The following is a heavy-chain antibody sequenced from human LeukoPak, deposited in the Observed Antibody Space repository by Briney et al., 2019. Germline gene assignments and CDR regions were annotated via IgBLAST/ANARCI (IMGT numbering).Heavy chain of an antibody. CDR1: GYTFTSYD. D-gene: IGHD3-22*01. Sequence: GASVKVSCKASGYTFTSYDINWVRQATGQRLEWMGWINAGNGDTKYSQKFEGRVTITRDTSASTAYMDVSSLRFEDTAVYYCARGGTMMAFDYWGQGTLVTVSS. CDR3: ARGGTMMAFDY. V-gene: IGHV1-3*01. CDR2: INAGNGDT. J-gene: IGHJ4*02.